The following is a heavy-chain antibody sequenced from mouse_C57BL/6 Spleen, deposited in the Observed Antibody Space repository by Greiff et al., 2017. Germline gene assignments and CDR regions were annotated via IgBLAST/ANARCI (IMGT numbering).Heavy chain of an antibody. J-gene: IGHJ2*01. CDR3: ARRGLLRFYYFDY. Sequence: EVQLVESGGGLVKPGGSLKLSCAASGFTFSSYTMSWVRQTPEKRLAWVATISGGGGNTYYPDSVKGRFPISRDNAKNTLYLQMSSLRSEDTALYYCARRGLLRFYYFDYWGQGTTLTVSS. CDR2: ISGGGGNT. D-gene: IGHD1-1*01. V-gene: IGHV5-9*01. CDR1: GFTFSSYT.